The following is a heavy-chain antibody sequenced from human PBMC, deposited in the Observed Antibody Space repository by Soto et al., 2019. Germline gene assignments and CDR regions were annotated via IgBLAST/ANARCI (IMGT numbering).Heavy chain of an antibody. CDR1: GGSISSYY. J-gene: IGHJ6*02. V-gene: IGHV4-59*01. Sequence: PSETLSLTCTVSGGSISSYYWSWIRQPPGKGLEWIGYIYYSGSTNYNPSLKSRVTISVDTSKNQFSLKLSSVTAADTAVYYCARDRIVATIPYYYYGMDVWGQGTKVTVSS. D-gene: IGHD5-12*01. CDR3: ARDRIVATIPYYYYGMDV. CDR2: IYYSGST.